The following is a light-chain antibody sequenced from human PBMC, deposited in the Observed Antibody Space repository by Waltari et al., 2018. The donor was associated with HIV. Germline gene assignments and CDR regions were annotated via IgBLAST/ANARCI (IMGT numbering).Light chain of an antibody. CDR1: QSVFHSSHSKNC. CDR3: QQYYATPFT. J-gene: IGKJ3*01. V-gene: IGKV4-1*01. Sequence: DIVMTQSPNSLAVSLGERATIDCKSSQSVFHSSHSKNCLGWYQQKPGQPPKLLIKWASTRESGVPDRFSGSGSGTDFTLTISSLQTEDVAVYYCQQYYATPFTFGPGTKVDIK. CDR2: WAS.